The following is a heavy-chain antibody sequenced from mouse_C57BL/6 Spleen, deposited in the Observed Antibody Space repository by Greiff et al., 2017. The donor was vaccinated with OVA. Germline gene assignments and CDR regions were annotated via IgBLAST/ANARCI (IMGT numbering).Heavy chain of an antibody. CDR1: GFTFSDYY. Sequence: EVKLMESEGGLVQPGSSMKLSCTASGFTFSDYYMAWVRQVPEKGLEWVANINYDGSSTYYLDSLKSRFIISRDNAKNILYLQMSSLKSEDTATYYCARDWDEAGFDYWGQGTTLTVSS. D-gene: IGHD4-1*01. CDR2: INYDGSST. V-gene: IGHV5-16*01. J-gene: IGHJ2*01. CDR3: ARDWDEAGFDY.